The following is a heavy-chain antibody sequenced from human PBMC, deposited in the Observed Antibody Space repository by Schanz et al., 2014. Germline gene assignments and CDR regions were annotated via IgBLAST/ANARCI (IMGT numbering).Heavy chain of an antibody. D-gene: IGHD2-21*01. V-gene: IGHV3-11*01. Sequence: QVQLVESGGGLVKPGGSLRLSCTASGFTFRDYQMTWIRQAPGKGLEWVSYITSGSAKFYADSVKGRFTISRDNAKNSLYLQMNSLRAEDTAVYYCARESPFGGDCFSHWGQGTLVTVSS. CDR1: GFTFRDYQ. J-gene: IGHJ4*02. CDR2: ITSGSAK. CDR3: ARESPFGGDCFSH.